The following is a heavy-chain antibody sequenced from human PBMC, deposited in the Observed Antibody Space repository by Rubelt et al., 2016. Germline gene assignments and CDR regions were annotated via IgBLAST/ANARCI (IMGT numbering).Heavy chain of an antibody. Sequence: QVQLHESGPGQVRPSETLSLTCTVSGDPINTNNYYWGWIRQPPGKGLQWIGSLFSGSTYYNPSLKSRVTISIDTSTNQFSLRLGPVTAAETAVYFCARVERAGLLWDVWGQGTAVTVSS. D-gene: IGHD3-10*01. CDR2: LFSGST. CDR1: GDPINTNNYY. J-gene: IGHJ6*02. V-gene: IGHV4-39*07. CDR3: ARVERAGLLWDV.